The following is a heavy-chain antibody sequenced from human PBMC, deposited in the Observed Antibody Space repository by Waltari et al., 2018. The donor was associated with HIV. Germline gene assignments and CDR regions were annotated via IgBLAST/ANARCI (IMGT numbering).Heavy chain of an antibody. Sequence: QVHLEQWGTGLLRPSETLSLTCAVYGGSFSGYYWSCIRQSPGRGLGWIGEVNHVGRTNYSPSLKGRVTVSVDTSKNQFSLTMRSVTAADTAVYYCARDSAPGLAVDDDDGEFFYYGLDVWGQGTTVTVSS. CDR2: VNHVGRT. J-gene: IGHJ6*01. V-gene: IGHV4-34*01. D-gene: IGHD6-19*01. CDR3: ARDSAPGLAVDDDDGEFFYYGLDV. CDR1: GGSFSGYY.